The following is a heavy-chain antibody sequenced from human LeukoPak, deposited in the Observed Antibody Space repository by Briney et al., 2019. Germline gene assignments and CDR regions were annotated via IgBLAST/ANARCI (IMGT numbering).Heavy chain of an antibody. CDR1: GYFISSGYY. D-gene: IGHD2-2*01. V-gene: IGHV4-38-2*02. Sequence: SETLSLTCSVSGYFISSGYYWGWIRQPPGKGLEWIGSIYYSGSTYYNPSLKSRVTISVDTSKNQFSLKLSSVTAADTAVYYCARHLVVPAAIGWFDPWGQGTLVTVSS. J-gene: IGHJ5*02. CDR3: ARHLVVPAAIGWFDP. CDR2: IYYSGST.